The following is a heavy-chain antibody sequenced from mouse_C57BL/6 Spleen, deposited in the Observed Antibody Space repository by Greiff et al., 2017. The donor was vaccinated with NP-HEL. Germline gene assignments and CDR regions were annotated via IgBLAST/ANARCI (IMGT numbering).Heavy chain of an antibody. V-gene: IGHV14-2*01. Sequence: VQLKQSGAELVKPGASVKLSCTASGFNIKDYYMHWVKQRTEQGLEWIGRIDPEDGETKYAPKFQGKATITADTSSNTAYLELGSLTSEETAVYYCAREAWFAYWGQGTLVTVSA. CDR2: IDPEDGET. CDR3: AREAWFAY. CDR1: GFNIKDYY. J-gene: IGHJ3*01.